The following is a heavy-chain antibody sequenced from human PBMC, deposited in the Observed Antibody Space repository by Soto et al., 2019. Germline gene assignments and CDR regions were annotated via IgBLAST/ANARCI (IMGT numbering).Heavy chain of an antibody. CDR2: IIDSGGDT. CDR1: GFTFSSCA. Sequence: GGSLRLSCAASGFTFSSCAMGWVRQAPGKGLEWVSDIIDSGGDTHYADSVKGRFTISRDNSRNTLHLQMNSLTTEDTAVYYCVTRGYCIRTGCLVNCFDVDVCGQGTTV. J-gene: IGHJ6*02. V-gene: IGHV3-23*01. D-gene: IGHD2-2*01. CDR3: VTRGYCIRTGCLVNCFDVDV.